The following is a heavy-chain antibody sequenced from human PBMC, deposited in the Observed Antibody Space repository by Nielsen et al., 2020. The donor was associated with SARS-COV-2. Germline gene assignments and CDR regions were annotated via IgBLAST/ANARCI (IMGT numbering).Heavy chain of an antibody. V-gene: IGHV3-23*01. CDR3: ARQFYGCNDY. D-gene: IGHD3-10*01. CDR2: IGNSGDNI. Sequence: GVLKISCTASGVTFSNNAMTWVRQAPGKGLEWVSSIGNSGDNIYYADSVKGRFTVSRDNSKNTLYLEMNSLRAEDTAVYYCARQFYGCNDYWGQGTLVTVSS. CDR1: GVTFSNNA. J-gene: IGHJ4*02.